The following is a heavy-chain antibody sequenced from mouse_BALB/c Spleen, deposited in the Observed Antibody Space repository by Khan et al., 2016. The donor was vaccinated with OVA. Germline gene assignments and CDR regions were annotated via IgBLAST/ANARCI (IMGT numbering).Heavy chain of an antibody. CDR1: GYTFTNYG. D-gene: IGHD2-10*01. J-gene: IGHJ4*01. CDR2: LNTYTGEP. CDR3: ARPPYFSYVMVF. Sequence: QIQLVQSGPELKKPGETVKLSCTASGYTFTNYGTNWVMQAPAKGLKWMGWLNTYTGEPTYAADFKGRFAFSLETSASTSYLQINNLKTEDTATYFCARPPYFSYVMVFWGQGTSITVSS. V-gene: IGHV9-3-1*01.